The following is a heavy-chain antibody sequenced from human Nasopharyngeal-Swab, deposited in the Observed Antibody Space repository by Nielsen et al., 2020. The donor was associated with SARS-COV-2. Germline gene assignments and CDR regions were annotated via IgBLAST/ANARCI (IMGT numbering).Heavy chain of an antibody. CDR3: ARGDVVVPAASDY. Sequence: GLLRLSCAASGFTFSSYGMHWVRQAPGKGLEWVAVIWYDGSNKYYADSVKGRFTISRDNSKNTLYLQMNSLRAEDTAVYYCARGDVVVPAASDYWGQGTLVTVSS. V-gene: IGHV3-33*01. J-gene: IGHJ4*02. CDR1: GFTFSSYG. D-gene: IGHD2-2*01. CDR2: IWYDGSNK.